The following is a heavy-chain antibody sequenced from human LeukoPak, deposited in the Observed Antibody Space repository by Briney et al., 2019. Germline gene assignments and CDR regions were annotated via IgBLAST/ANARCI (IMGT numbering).Heavy chain of an antibody. Sequence: GGSLRLSCAASGFTFKNFGMHWVRQAPGKGLEWVAFIRYDGSNKYYADSVKGRFTISRDNSKNVLDLQLNSLRPEDTAFYYCAKVLTYYPGSGSYYPDFWGRGTLVTVSS. CDR1: GFTFKNFG. V-gene: IGHV3-30*02. CDR2: IRYDGSNK. J-gene: IGHJ4*02. CDR3: AKVLTYYPGSGSYYPDF. D-gene: IGHD3-10*01.